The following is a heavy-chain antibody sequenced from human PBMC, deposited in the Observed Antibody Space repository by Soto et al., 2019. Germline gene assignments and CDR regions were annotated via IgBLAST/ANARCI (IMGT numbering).Heavy chain of an antibody. CDR2: INASGNI. CDR1: GGSFSGYQ. CDR3: ARGLILWFGELSRRGGYYYYMDV. V-gene: IGHV4-34*01. J-gene: IGHJ6*03. Sequence: QVQLQQWGAGLLKPSETLSLTCAVYGGSFSGYQWSWIRQTPGKGLEWIGEINASGNINYNPSLRSLVTILVDTAKKQISLKLSSVTAADTAVYFCARGLILWFGELSRRGGYYYYMDVWGKGTTVTVSS. D-gene: IGHD3-10*01.